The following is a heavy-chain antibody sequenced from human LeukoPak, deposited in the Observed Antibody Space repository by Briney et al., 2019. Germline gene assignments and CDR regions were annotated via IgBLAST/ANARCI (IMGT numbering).Heavy chain of an antibody. D-gene: IGHD5-18*01. CDR2: IYHSGST. CDR3: ATYVEAPMVDAFDI. J-gene: IGHJ3*02. CDR1: GYSISSGYY. Sequence: SETLSLTWAVSGYSISSGYYWGWIRQPPGKGLEWIGSIYHSGSTYYNPSLKSRVTVSLDTSKNQFSLRLTSVTAADTAVYYCATYVEAPMVDAFDIWGQGTVVTVSS. V-gene: IGHV4-38-2*01.